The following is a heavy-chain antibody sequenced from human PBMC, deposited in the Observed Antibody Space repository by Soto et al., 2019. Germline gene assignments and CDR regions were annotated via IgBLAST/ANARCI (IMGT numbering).Heavy chain of an antibody. D-gene: IGHD2-8*01. CDR3: ARAGPICTNGACFSPRLDY. V-gene: IGHV4-31*03. J-gene: IGHJ4*02. CDR2: IYNSGTT. CDR1: GGSISSGGYY. Sequence: KTSETLSLTCTVSGGSISSGGYYWSWIRQHPGKGLEWIGYIYNSGTTYYNPSLKSRVTISVDTSKNQFSLKLSSVTAADTAVYYCARAGPICTNGACFSPRLDYWGQGTLVTVSS.